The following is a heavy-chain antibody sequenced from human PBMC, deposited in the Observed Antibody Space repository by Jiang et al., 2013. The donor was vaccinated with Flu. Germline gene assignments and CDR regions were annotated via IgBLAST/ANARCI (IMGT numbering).Heavy chain of an antibody. J-gene: IGHJ6*02. V-gene: IGHV7-4-1*02. D-gene: IGHD3-10*01. CDR2: INTKTANP. CDR1: GYTFTSHS. CDR3: AREGEGGYYYYGMDV. Sequence: SVKVSCKASGYTFTSHSINWVRQAPGQGLEWMGWINTKTANPTYAQGFTGRFVFSLDTSVSTTYLQISSLRDEDTAMYFCAREGEGGYYYYGMDVWGQGTTVAVSS.